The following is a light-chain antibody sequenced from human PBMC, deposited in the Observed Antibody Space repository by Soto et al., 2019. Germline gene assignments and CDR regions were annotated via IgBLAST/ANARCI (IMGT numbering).Light chain of an antibody. Sequence: DIQMTQSPSSLSASVGDRVTITCRASQSIISYLHWYQQKPGKAPKLLIYAASNLQSGVPSRFSGRGSGTDFTLTITSLQPEDFATYYCQQSYNIPQAFGQGTKVDIK. CDR2: AAS. J-gene: IGKJ1*01. CDR1: QSIISY. V-gene: IGKV1-39*01. CDR3: QQSYNIPQA.